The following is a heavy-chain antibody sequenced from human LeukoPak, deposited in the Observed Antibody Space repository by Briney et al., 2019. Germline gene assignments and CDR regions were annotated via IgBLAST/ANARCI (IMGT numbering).Heavy chain of an antibody. J-gene: IGHJ4*02. CDR3: ARDQGY. CDR1: GVSISSYY. CDR2: IYYSGST. Sequence: ASETLSLTCTVSGVSISSYYWSWIRQPPGKGLEWIGYIYYSGSTNYNPSLKSRVTISVDTSKNQFSLKLSSVTAADTAVYYCARDQGYWGQGTLVTVSS. V-gene: IGHV4-59*01.